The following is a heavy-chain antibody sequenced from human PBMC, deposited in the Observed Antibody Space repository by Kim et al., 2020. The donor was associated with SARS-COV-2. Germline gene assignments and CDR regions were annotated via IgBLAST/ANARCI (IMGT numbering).Heavy chain of an antibody. CDR2: IDTNTGNP. D-gene: IGHD4-17*01. V-gene: IGHV7-4-1*02. Sequence: ASVKVSCRASGYTFTTYAINWVRQAPGQGLEWMGYIDTNTGNPKYAQDFRGRFVFSSDTSVTSAYLQITNLKAEDTAVYYCVRDDHGGKNHLDPWGQGTRVSVSS. J-gene: IGHJ5*02. CDR1: GYTFTTYA. CDR3: VRDDHGGKNHLDP.